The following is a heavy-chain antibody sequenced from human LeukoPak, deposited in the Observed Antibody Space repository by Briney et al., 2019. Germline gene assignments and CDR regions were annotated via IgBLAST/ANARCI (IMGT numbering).Heavy chain of an antibody. CDR3: GRDPNGDYIGAFDF. V-gene: IGHV3-23*01. D-gene: IGHD4-17*01. J-gene: IGHJ3*01. CDR1: GFTFSNYA. CDR2: IRGSGGGT. Sequence: GGSPRLSCAASGFTFSNYAMTWVRLAPGKGLEWVSSIRGSGGGTSYADSVKGRFTMYRDNSRDTLYLQMNNLRAEDTAVYYCGRDPNGDYIGAFDFWGQGTLVTVSS.